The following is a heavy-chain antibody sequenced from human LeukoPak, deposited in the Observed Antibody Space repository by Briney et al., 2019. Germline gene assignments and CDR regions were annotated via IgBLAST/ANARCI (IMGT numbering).Heavy chain of an antibody. V-gene: IGHV3-23*01. CDR1: GFTFSSYA. CDR2: ISGSGGST. J-gene: IGHJ4*02. Sequence: GGSLRLSCAASGFTFSSYAMHWVRQAPGKGLEWVSAISGSGGSTYYADSVKGRFTISRDNSKNTLYLQMNSLRAEDTAVYYCAKGFTMIVVPDFDYWGQGTLVTVSS. D-gene: IGHD3-22*01. CDR3: AKGFTMIVVPDFDY.